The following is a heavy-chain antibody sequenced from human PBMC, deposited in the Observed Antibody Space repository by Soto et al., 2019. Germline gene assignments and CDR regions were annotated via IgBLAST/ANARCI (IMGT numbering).Heavy chain of an antibody. J-gene: IGHJ5*02. CDR1: GGSISSSSYY. CDR2: IYYSGST. V-gene: IGHV4-39*01. Sequence: SETLSLTCTVSGGSISSSSYYWGWTRQPPGKGLEWIGSIYYSGSTYYNPSLKSRATISVDTSKNQFSLKLSSVTAADTAVYYCARSGVAAAGPEDWFDPWGQGTLVTVSS. D-gene: IGHD6-13*01. CDR3: ARSGVAAAGPEDWFDP.